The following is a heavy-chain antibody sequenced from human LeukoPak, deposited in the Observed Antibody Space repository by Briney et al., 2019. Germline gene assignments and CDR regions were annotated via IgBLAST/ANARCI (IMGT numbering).Heavy chain of an antibody. CDR2: INTYKGDT. CDR1: GYTFTNYN. V-gene: IGHV1-18*01. J-gene: IGHJ4*01. Sequence: ASVKVSCKASGYTFTNYNISWVGQAPGQGLEWMGWINTYKGDTLYAQKLQGRVTMTADTSTNTAYMELRSLRFDDTAVYYCAREFGHCYGDNCFYFFDTWGHGFRVTVSS. CDR3: AREFGHCYGDNCFYFFDT. D-gene: IGHD4-23*01.